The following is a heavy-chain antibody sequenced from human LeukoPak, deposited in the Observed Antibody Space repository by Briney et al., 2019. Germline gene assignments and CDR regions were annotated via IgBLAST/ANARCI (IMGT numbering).Heavy chain of an antibody. J-gene: IGHJ5*02. CDR1: GFTFGDYA. Sequence: GGSLRLSCTASGFTFGDYAMSWVRQAPGKGLEWVAVISYDGSNKYYADSVKGRFTISRDNSKNTLYLQMNSLRAEDTAVYYCARKEAAWWNWFDPWGQGTLVTVSS. CDR3: ARKEAAWWNWFDP. V-gene: IGHV3-30-3*01. D-gene: IGHD2-8*02. CDR2: ISYDGSNK.